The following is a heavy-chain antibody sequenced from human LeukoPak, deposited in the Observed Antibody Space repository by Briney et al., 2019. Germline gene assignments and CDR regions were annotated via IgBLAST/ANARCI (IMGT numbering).Heavy chain of an antibody. CDR1: GGSFSGYY. V-gene: IGHV4-34*01. CDR2: INHSGST. D-gene: IGHD3-16*01. CDR3: TRDTPFGGY. J-gene: IGHJ4*02. Sequence: SETLSLTCAVYGGSFSGYYWSWIRQPPGKGLEWIGEINHSGSTNYNPSLRSRVTISVDTSKNQFSLKLSSVTAEDTAVYYCTRDTPFGGYWGQGTLVTVSS.